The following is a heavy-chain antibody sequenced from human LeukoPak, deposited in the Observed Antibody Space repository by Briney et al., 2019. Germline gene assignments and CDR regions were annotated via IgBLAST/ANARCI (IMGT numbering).Heavy chain of an antibody. J-gene: IGHJ6*03. CDR2: ISSSGGST. Sequence: GGSLRLSCAASGFTFSSYAMSWVRQAPGKGLEWVSGISSSGGSTFYVDSVKGRFTVSRDNSKNTLDLQMNSLRAEDTAVYYCARETDNGSYYPYNFYYMDVWGKGTTVTISS. CDR1: GFTFSSYA. D-gene: IGHD1-26*01. CDR3: ARETDNGSYYPYNFYYMDV. V-gene: IGHV3-23*01.